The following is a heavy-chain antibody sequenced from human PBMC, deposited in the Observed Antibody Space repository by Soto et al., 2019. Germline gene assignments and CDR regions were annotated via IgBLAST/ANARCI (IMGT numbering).Heavy chain of an antibody. J-gene: IGHJ4*02. CDR2: IYYSGST. V-gene: IGHV4-59*08. D-gene: IGHD3-9*01. Sequence: SETLSLTCTVSGGSISSYYWSWIRQPPGKGLEWIGYIYYSGSTNYNPSLKSRVTISVDTSKNQFSLKLSSGTAADTAVYYCARHILTGYYNAPVFDYWGQGTLVTVSS. CDR3: ARHILTGYYNAPVFDY. CDR1: GGSISSYY.